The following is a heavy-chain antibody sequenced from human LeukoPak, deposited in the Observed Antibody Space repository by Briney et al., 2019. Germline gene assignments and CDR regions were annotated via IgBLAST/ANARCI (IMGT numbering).Heavy chain of an antibody. CDR2: IRYDGSNE. CDR1: GFTFSSYG. Sequence: GGSLRLSCAASGFTFSSYGMHWVRQAPGKGLEWVTIIRYDGSNEYYADSVKGRFTISRDNSKNTLYLQMNSLRAEDTAVYYCARDVVGYSSGYYYYYGMDVWGQGTTVTVSS. CDR3: ARDVVGYSSGYYYYYGMDV. D-gene: IGHD6-19*01. J-gene: IGHJ6*02. V-gene: IGHV3-30*02.